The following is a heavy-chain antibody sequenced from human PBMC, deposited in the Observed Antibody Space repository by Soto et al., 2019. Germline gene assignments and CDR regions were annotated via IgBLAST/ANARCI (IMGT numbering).Heavy chain of an antibody. V-gene: IGHV3-11*01. CDR1: GFTFSDYY. D-gene: IGHD3-16*01. CDR2: ISSSGSTI. Sequence: LRLSCAASGFTFSDYYMSWIRQAPGKGLEWVSYISSSGSTIYYADSVKGRFTISRDNAKNSLYLQMNSLRAEDTAVYYCARGRGGFTYTYYYYGMDVWGQGTTVTVSS. J-gene: IGHJ6*02. CDR3: ARGRGGFTYTYYYYGMDV.